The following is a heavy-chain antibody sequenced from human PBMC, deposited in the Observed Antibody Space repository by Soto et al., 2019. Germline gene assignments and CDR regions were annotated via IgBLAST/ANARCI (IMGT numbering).Heavy chain of an antibody. J-gene: IGHJ4*02. CDR3: ARGDYGTGGYPFPYFAS. CDR2: INPDSGAT. Sequence: HEHLVQSGAEVKRPGASLKVSCKASGYSFTGYYIHWVRQAPGQGLEWMGWINPDSGATNYAQNFQGRVTLASDTCTSSASMYLTSLSSDGTAVYYGARGDYGTGGYPFPYFASWGQGTLVLVSS. D-gene: IGHD2-8*02. V-gene: IGHV1-2*02. CDR1: GYSFTGYY.